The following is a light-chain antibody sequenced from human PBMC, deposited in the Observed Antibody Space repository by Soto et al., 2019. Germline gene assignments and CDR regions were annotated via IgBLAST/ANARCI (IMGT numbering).Light chain of an antibody. J-gene: IGLJ2*01. CDR3: CSYAGSSTLV. V-gene: IGLV2-23*01. Sequence: QSVLTQPASVSGSPGQSIIISCTGTSGDVGSYNLVSWYQQHPGKAPKLMIYEGSKRPSGVSYHFSGSKSGNTASLTLSGLQAEDEADYYCCSYAGSSTLVFGGGTKLTVL. CDR1: SGDVGSYNL. CDR2: EGS.